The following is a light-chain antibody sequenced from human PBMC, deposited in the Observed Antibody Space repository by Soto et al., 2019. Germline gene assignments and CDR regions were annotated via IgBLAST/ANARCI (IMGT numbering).Light chain of an antibody. CDR3: QTYDSSVSGSV. Sequence: QSVLTQPPSVSGAPGQRVTISCTGSSSNIGAGYDVHWYQQLPGTAPKLLIYGNSNRPSGVPDRFAGSKSGTRASLAITGLQAADEAAYYCQTYDSSVSGSVFGTGTKVTAL. CDR2: GNS. J-gene: IGLJ1*01. CDR1: SSNIGAGYD. V-gene: IGLV1-40*01.